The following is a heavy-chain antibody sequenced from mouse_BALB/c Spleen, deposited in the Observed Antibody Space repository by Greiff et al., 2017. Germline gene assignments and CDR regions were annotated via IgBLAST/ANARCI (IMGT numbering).Heavy chain of an antibody. V-gene: IGHV14-3*02. CDR1: GFNIKDTY. D-gene: IGHD1-1*01. CDR3: ASRTAVVAYYYAMDY. Sequence: VQLQQSGAELVKPGASVKLSCTASGFNIKDTYMHWVKQRPEQGLEWIGRIDPANGNTKYDPKFQGKATITADTSSNTAYLQLSSLTSEDTAVYYCASRTAVVAYYYAMDYGGQGTSVTVSS. J-gene: IGHJ4*01. CDR2: IDPANGNT.